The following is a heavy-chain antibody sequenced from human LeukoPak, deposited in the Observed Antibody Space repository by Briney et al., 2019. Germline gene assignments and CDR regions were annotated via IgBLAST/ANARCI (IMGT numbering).Heavy chain of an antibody. J-gene: IGHJ4*02. Sequence: SETLSLTCTVSGGSISSSSYYWGWIRQPPGKGLEWIGSIYYSGSTYYNPSLKSRVTIPVDTSKNQFSLKLSSVTAADTAVYYCASLTLTYYFDYWGQGTLVTVSS. D-gene: IGHD3-16*01. V-gene: IGHV4-39*01. CDR2: IYYSGST. CDR1: GGSISSSSYY. CDR3: ASLTLTYYFDY.